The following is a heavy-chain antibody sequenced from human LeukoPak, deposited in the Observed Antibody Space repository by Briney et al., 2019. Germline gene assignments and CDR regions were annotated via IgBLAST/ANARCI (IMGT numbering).Heavy chain of an antibody. Sequence: ASMKVSCKASGYTFTSYDINWVRQATGQGLEWMGWMNPNSGNTGYAQKFQGRVTMTRNTSISTAYMELSSLRSEDTAVYYCARAGRGYDSSGFYGMDVWGQGTTVTVSS. D-gene: IGHD3-22*01. V-gene: IGHV1-8*01. CDR1: GYTFTSYD. CDR3: ARAGRGYDSSGFYGMDV. J-gene: IGHJ6*02. CDR2: MNPNSGNT.